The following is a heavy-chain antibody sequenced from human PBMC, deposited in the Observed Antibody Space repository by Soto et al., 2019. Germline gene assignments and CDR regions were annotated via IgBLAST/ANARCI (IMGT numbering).Heavy chain of an antibody. Sequence: PSETLSLTCAVSGGSISSGDYYWSWIRQPPGKGLEWIGYIYYSGSTYYNPSLKSRVTISVDTSKNQFSLKLSSVTAADTAVYYCARDLVVVMTLDYWGKGTLVTVSS. D-gene: IGHD3-22*01. CDR3: ARDLVVVMTLDY. CDR1: GGSISSGDYY. CDR2: IYYSGST. J-gene: IGHJ4*02. V-gene: IGHV4-30-4*01.